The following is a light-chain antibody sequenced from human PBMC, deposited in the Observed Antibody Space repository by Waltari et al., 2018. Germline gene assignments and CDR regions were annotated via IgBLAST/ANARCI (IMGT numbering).Light chain of an antibody. V-gene: IGKV3-11*01. Sequence: EVVLTQSPATLSLSPGERATLSCRASQSLSNFVAWYQHKPGQVPRLLIYDASNRAAGTPARFSGSGSGTDFTRTISGLEPEESAVYYCQQRSNFGTFGQGTKVEIK. CDR1: QSLSNF. J-gene: IGKJ1*01. CDR3: QQRSNFGT. CDR2: DAS.